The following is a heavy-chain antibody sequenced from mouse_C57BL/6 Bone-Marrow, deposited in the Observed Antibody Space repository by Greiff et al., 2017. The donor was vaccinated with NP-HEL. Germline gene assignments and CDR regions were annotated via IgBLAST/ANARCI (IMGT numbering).Heavy chain of an antibody. CDR3: AREGYGNRYYAMDY. Sequence: EVKVEESGGGLVQPGGSLKLSCAASGFTFSDYYMYWVRQTPEKRLEWVAYISNGGGSTYYPDNVKGRFTISRDNAKNTLYLQMSRLKSNDTAMYYCAREGYGNRYYAMDYWGQGTSVTVSS. J-gene: IGHJ4*01. CDR1: GFTFSDYY. D-gene: IGHD2-1*01. V-gene: IGHV5-12*01. CDR2: ISNGGGST.